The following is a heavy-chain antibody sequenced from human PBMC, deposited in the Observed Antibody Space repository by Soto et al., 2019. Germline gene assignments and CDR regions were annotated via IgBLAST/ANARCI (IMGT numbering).Heavy chain of an antibody. CDR1: GFTFSSYG. J-gene: IGHJ4*02. CDR2: IWYDGSNK. V-gene: IGHV3-33*01. CDR3: ARDDTVVAASKRIFDY. D-gene: IGHD2-15*01. Sequence: GGSLRLSCAASGFTFSSYGMHWVRQAPGKGLEWVAVIWYDGSNKYYADSVKGRFTISRDNSKNTLYLQMNSLRAEDTAVYYCARDDTVVAASKRIFDYWGQGTLVTVSS.